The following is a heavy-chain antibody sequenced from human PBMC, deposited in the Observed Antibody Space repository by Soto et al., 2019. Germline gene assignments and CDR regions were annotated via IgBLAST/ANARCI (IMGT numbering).Heavy chain of an antibody. CDR3: ARDESYKWNDGGWFDP. CDR1: GYTFTSYG. J-gene: IGHJ5*02. D-gene: IGHD1-1*01. V-gene: IGHV1-18*01. Sequence: QVQLVQSGAEVKKPGASVKVSCKSSGYTFTSYGISWVRQAPGQGLEWMGWISGYNGNTNYAQKLQGRVTMTTDTSKSAAYMERRSLRSDDTAVYYCARDESYKWNDGGWFDPWGQGTLLTLS. CDR2: ISGYNGNT.